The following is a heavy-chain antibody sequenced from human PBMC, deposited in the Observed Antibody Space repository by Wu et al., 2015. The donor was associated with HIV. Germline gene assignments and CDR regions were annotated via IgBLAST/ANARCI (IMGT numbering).Heavy chain of an antibody. CDR2: IIPMFKTP. J-gene: IGHJ5*02. V-gene: IGHV1-69*12. D-gene: IGHD2-15*01. Sequence: QVQLVQSGAEMKKPGSSMKVSCKASGGIFSNFGVSWLRQAPGQGPEWIGGIIPMFKTPNYARDFRGRATITADESTSSVYLELRGLRFGDTAVYFCARGVVRERKFDPVGPGNPGHRLL. CDR3: ARGVVRERKFDP. CDR1: GGIFSNFG.